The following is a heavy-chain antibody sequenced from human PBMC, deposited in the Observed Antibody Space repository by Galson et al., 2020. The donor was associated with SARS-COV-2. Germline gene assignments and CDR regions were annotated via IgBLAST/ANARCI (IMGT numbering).Heavy chain of an antibody. Sequence: ETSETLSLTCTVSGASISSSGYYWTWIRHHPGKGLEWIGYIYYRGSTDYTPSLKSRVSISRDTSNNQFFLKLTSVTAADTAVYYCARSTSGGLNFDIWGQGTMVTVSS. CDR3: ARSTSGGLNFDI. CDR1: GASISSSGYY. J-gene: IGHJ3*02. D-gene: IGHD1-26*01. V-gene: IGHV4-31*03. CDR2: IYYRGST.